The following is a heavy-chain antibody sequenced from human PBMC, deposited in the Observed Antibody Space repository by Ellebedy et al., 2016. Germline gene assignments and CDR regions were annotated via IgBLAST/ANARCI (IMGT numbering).Heavy chain of an antibody. CDR1: GFTFSSYS. CDR3: ASIRHDY. Sequence: GGSLRLXXAASGFTFSSYSMNWVRQAPGKGLEWVSYISSSSSTIYYADSVKGRFTISRDNAKNSLYLQMNSPRAEDTAVYYCASIRHDYWGQGTLVTVSS. J-gene: IGHJ4*02. CDR2: ISSSSSTI. V-gene: IGHV3-48*01.